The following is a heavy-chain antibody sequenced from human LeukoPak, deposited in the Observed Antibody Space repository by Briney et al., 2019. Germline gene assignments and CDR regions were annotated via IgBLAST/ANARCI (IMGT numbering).Heavy chain of an antibody. D-gene: IGHD3-22*01. CDR2: INPSDGSA. CDR3: AREEPDYDTSGYPFFDP. V-gene: IGHV1-46*01. J-gene: IGHJ5*02. Sequence: VASVKVSCKTSGYTFSGYYIHWVRQAPGQGLEWMGIINPSDGSANYPQSFQGRITMTRDTSTSTVYMELLSLRSDDTGMYYCAREEPDYDTSGYPFFDPWGQGTLVTVSS. CDR1: GYTFSGYY.